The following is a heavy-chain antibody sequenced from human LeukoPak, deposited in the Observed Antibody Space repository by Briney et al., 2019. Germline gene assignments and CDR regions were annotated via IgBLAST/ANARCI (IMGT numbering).Heavy chain of an antibody. J-gene: IGHJ5*02. D-gene: IGHD6-13*01. CDR2: IYYSGST. V-gene: IGHV4-39*01. CDR1: GGSISSSSYY. CDR3: ARHSGTRWYSSSWYDWFDP. Sequence: SETLSLTCTVSGGSISSSSYYWGWIRQPPGKGLGWIGSIYYSGSTYYNPSLKSRVTISVDTSKNQFSLKLSSVTAADTAAYYCARHSGTRWYSSSWYDWFDPWGQGTLVTVSS.